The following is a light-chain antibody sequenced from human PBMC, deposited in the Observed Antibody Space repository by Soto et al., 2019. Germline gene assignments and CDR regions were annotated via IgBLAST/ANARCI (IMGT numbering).Light chain of an antibody. CDR1: QGVSGY. CDR2: NAA. Sequence: DIQMTQSPSSLSASVGDRVTITCRASQGVSGYLHWYQVKPGKAPTLLIYNAASLQSGVPSRFSGSGYGTAYSLTISSLQPEDFGTYYCQQTYSTPPYTFGQGTKLEI. CDR3: QQTYSTPPYT. J-gene: IGKJ2*01. V-gene: IGKV1-39*01.